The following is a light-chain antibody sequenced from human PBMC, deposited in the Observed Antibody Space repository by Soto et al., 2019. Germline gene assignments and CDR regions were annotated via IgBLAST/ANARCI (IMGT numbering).Light chain of an antibody. J-gene: IGKJ1*01. CDR3: QQSYNGPRT. CDR1: QSLLYNVNNKNY. Sequence: DIVMTQSPDSLAVSLGERATINCKSSQSLLYNVNNKNYLAWYQKKPGQPPKLLIYWASTRESGVPDRFSGSGSGTDFTLTINSLQAEDVAFYYCQQSYNGPRTFGQGTKVEIK. V-gene: IGKV4-1*01. CDR2: WAS.